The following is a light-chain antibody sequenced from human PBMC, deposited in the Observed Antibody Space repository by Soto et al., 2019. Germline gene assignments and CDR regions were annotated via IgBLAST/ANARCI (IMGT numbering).Light chain of an antibody. Sequence: QSALTQPPSASGSPGQSVTISCTGTSSDVGAYNYVSWYQQHAGKAPKLVIYEVTKRPSGVPDRFSGSKSANTASLTISGLQAEDEADYYCSSYTSSSTVFGGGTKLTVL. CDR2: EVT. V-gene: IGLV2-8*01. CDR1: SSDVGAYNY. J-gene: IGLJ2*01. CDR3: SSYTSSSTV.